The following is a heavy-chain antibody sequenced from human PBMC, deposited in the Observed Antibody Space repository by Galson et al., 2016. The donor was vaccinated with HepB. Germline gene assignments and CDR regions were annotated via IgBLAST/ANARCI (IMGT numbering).Heavy chain of an antibody. CDR3: AKSPFESLPLWVMDV. D-gene: IGHD2-2*01. Sequence: SLRLSCAASGFTLSNYAMHWVRQAPGKGLEWVAVISYDGSNEHYEDSVKGRFIISRDNSQNTLYLQMNSLRAEDTAVYYCAKSPFESLPLWVMDVWGKGTTVTVSS. J-gene: IGHJ6*04. CDR2: ISYDGSNE. V-gene: IGHV3-30*18. CDR1: GFTLSNYA.